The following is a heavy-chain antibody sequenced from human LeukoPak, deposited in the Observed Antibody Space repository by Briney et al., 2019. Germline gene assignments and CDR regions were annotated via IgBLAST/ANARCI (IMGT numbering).Heavy chain of an antibody. V-gene: IGHV3-11*06. CDR3: ARADYYGSGSPEDYYGMDV. CDR1: GFTFSDYY. D-gene: IGHD3-10*01. J-gene: IGHJ6*02. CDR2: ISSSSSYT. Sequence: GGSLRLSCAASGFTFSDYYMSWIRQAPGKGLEWVSYISSSSSYTNYADSVKGRFTISRDNAKNSLYLQMNSLRGEDTAVYYCARADYYGSGSPEDYYGMDVWGQGTTVTVFS.